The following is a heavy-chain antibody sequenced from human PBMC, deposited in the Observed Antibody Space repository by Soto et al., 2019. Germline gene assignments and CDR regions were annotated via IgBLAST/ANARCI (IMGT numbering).Heavy chain of an antibody. CDR2: IWYDGSNK. CDR1: GFTFSTYG. V-gene: IGHV3-33*01. D-gene: IGHD6-13*01. Sequence: QVQLVESGGGVVQPGRSLRLSCATSGFTFSTYGMHWVRQAPGKGLEWVAVIWYDGSNKYYADSVKDRFTISRDNSKNTLYLQMNSLGAEDTAVYYCARPIAAAGTRNYYYYGMDVWGQGTTVTVSS. CDR3: ARPIAAAGTRNYYYYGMDV. J-gene: IGHJ6*02.